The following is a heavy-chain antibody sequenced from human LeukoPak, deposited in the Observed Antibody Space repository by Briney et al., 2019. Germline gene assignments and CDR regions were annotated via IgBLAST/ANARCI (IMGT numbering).Heavy chain of an antibody. D-gene: IGHD5-24*01. Sequence: QPGGSLRLSCAASGFTFSSYAMSWVRQAPGKGLEWVSAISGSGGSTYYADSVKGRFTISRDNSKNTLYLQMNSLRAEDTAVYYCANGGGRWLQFDYFDYWGQGTLVTVSS. CDR1: GFTFSSYA. J-gene: IGHJ4*02. CDR3: ANGGGRWLQFDYFDY. CDR2: ISGSGGST. V-gene: IGHV3-23*01.